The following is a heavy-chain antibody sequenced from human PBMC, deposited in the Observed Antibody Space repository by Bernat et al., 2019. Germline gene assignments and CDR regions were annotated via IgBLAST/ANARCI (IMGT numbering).Heavy chain of an antibody. D-gene: IGHD1-26*01. J-gene: IGHJ2*01. Sequence: EVQLVESGGGLVQPGGSLRLSCVASGFTFSSYSMNWVRQAPGKGLEWVSYISSSSSTIYYADSVKGRFTISRDNAKNSLYLQMNSLRDEDTAVYYCAGDRRLGGRFDLWGRGTLVTVSS. V-gene: IGHV3-48*02. CDR2: ISSSSSTI. CDR1: GFTFSSYS. CDR3: AGDRRLGGRFDL.